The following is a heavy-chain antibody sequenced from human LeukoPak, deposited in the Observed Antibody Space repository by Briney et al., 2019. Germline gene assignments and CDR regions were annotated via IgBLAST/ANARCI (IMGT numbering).Heavy chain of an antibody. D-gene: IGHD3-10*01. CDR3: ARDRGRYYGSGSYRPGGMDV. J-gene: IGHJ6*04. V-gene: IGHV3-33*01. Sequence: GGSLRLSCAESGFTFSSYGMHWVRQAPGKGLEWVAVIWYDGSNKYYADSVKGRFTISRDNSKNTLYLQMNSLRAEDTAVYYCARDRGRYYGSGSYRPGGMDVWGKGTTVTVSS. CDR2: IWYDGSNK. CDR1: GFTFSSYG.